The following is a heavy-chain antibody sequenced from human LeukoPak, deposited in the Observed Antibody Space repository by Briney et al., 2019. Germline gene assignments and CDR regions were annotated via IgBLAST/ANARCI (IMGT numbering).Heavy chain of an antibody. CDR1: GFTFSSYW. CDR2: INHSGST. CDR3: ARGPRDPGAFDI. V-gene: IGHV4-34*01. D-gene: IGHD3-10*01. J-gene: IGHJ3*02. Sequence: GSLRLSCAASGFTFSSYWMSWVRQPPGKGLEWIGEINHSGSTNYNPSLKSRVTISVDTSKNQFSLKLSSVTAADTAVYYCARGPRDPGAFDIWGQGTMVTVSS.